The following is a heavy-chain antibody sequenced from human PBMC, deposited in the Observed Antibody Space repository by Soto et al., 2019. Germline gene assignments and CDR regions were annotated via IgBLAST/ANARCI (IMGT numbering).Heavy chain of an antibody. CDR2: NYYSGST. CDR3: ARHEDVYSSGWYGAFDI. D-gene: IGHD6-19*01. V-gene: IGHV4-59*08. CDR1: GGSISSYY. Sequence: VTLSLTCTVSGGSISSYYWSWIRQPPGKGLEWIGYNYYSGSTNYNPSLKSRVTISVDTSKNQFSLRLSSVTAADTAVYYCARHEDVYSSGWYGAFDIWGQGTMVTVSS. J-gene: IGHJ3*02.